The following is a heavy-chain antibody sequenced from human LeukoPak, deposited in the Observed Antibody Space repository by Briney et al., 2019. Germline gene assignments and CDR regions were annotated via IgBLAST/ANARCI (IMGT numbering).Heavy chain of an antibody. CDR3: ARDSGTYYPIFDC. D-gene: IGHD1-26*01. V-gene: IGHV3-23*01. CDR2: IRGSGGST. J-gene: IGHJ4*02. CDR1: GFTFSSSA. Sequence: GGSLRLSCAASGFTFSSSAMSWVRQAPGKGLQWVSAIRGSGGSTYYADSVEGRFTISRDNSKNTLYLQMNSLRAEDTAVYYCARDSGTYYPIFDCWGQGALVTVSS.